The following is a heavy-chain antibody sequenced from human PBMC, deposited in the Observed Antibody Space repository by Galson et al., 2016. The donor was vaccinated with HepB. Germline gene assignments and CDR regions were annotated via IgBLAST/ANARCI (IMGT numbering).Heavy chain of an antibody. V-gene: IGHV3-30*04. Sequence: SLRLSCAASGFSSSLNTVHWVRQLPGKGLEWVTLISYTGSNEIYAESVKGRFQISRDNSKNTLYLQMKNLRGEDTAGYYCARSFRDFVFEGSLYGLDVWGQGTTVIVSS. CDR3: ARSFRDFVFEGSLYGLDV. CDR1: GFSSSLNT. J-gene: IGHJ6*02. D-gene: IGHD3-10*01. CDR2: ISYTGSNE.